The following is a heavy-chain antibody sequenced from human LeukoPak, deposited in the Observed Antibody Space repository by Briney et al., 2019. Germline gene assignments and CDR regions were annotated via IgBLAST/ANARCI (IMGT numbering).Heavy chain of an antibody. CDR3: AKYEVPAANDAFDI. Sequence: PGGSLRLSCAASGFTFSSYGMHWVRQAPGKGLEWVAFIRYDGSNKYYADSVKGRFTISRDNSKNTLYLQMNSLRAEDTAVYYCAKYEVPAANDAFDIWGQGTMVTVSS. D-gene: IGHD2-2*01. J-gene: IGHJ3*02. CDR1: GFTFSSYG. CDR2: IRYDGSNK. V-gene: IGHV3-30*02.